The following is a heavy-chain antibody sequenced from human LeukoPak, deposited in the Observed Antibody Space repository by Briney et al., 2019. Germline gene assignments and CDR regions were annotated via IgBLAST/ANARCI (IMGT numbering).Heavy chain of an antibody. Sequence: ASVKVSCKTSGYTFTSYGISWVRQAPGQGLEWMGWISVYNGNTNYAQKFQGRVTITTDTSTSTAYMELRSLRSDDTAVYYCATTSTIVAREAIYWGQGTLVTVSS. J-gene: IGHJ4*02. V-gene: IGHV1-18*01. CDR2: ISVYNGNT. CDR1: GYTFTSYG. CDR3: ATTSTIVAREAIY. D-gene: IGHD4-11*01.